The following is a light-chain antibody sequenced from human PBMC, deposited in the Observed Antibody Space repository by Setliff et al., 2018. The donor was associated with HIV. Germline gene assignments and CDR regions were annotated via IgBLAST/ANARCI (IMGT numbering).Light chain of an antibody. Sequence: QFALTQPASVSGSPGQSITISCTGTSSDVGNYNLVSWYQHYPGKAPKLIIYEVDKRPSGVSSRFSGSKSGNAASLTISGLQAEDEADYHCCSYAGESTFVFGGGTKVTVL. V-gene: IGLV2-23*02. CDR2: EVD. J-gene: IGLJ2*01. CDR1: SSDVGNYNL. CDR3: CSYAGESTFV.